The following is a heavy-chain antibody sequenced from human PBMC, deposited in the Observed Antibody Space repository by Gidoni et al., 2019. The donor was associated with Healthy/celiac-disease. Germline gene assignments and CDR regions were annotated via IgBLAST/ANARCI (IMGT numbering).Heavy chain of an antibody. Sequence: EVQLVESGGGLVQPGRSLRLSCAASGFTFADYAMHWVRQAPGKGLEWVSGISWNSGSIGYADSVKGRFTISRDNAKNSLYLQMNSLRAEDTALYYCAKGAVVVAATFSFSRYYGMDVWGQGTTVTVSS. CDR1: GFTFADYA. CDR2: ISWNSGSI. J-gene: IGHJ6*02. CDR3: AKGAVVVAATFSFSRYYGMDV. V-gene: IGHV3-9*01. D-gene: IGHD2-15*01.